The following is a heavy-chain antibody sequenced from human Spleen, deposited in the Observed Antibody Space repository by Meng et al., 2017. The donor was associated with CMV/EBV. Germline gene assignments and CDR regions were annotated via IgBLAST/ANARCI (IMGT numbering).Heavy chain of an antibody. CDR2: IYYSGST. CDR1: GGSISSYY. V-gene: IGHV4-59*01. D-gene: IGHD3-3*01. CDR3: ARVFEVSGGAFDI. J-gene: IGHJ3*02. Sequence: SETLSLTCIVSGGSISSYYWSWIRQPPGKGLEWIGYIYYSGSTNYNPSLKSRVTISVDTSKNQSSLKLSSVTAADTAVYYCARVFEVSGGAFDIWGQGTMVTVSS.